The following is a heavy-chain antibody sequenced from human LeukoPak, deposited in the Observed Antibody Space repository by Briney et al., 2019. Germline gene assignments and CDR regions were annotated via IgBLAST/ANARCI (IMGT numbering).Heavy chain of an antibody. D-gene: IGHD5-12*01. V-gene: IGHV3-30*19. Sequence: PGGSLRLSCAASGFTFSSYGIHWVRQAPGKGLEWVAVISYDGSNKYYADSVKGRFTISRDNSKNTLYLQMNSLRAEDTAVYYCARDIGRGYSGYDGWDYWGQGTLVTVSS. CDR2: ISYDGSNK. J-gene: IGHJ4*02. CDR1: GFTFSSYG. CDR3: ARDIGRGYSGYDGWDY.